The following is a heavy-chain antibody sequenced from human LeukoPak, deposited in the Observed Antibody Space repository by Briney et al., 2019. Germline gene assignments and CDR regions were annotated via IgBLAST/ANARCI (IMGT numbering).Heavy chain of an antibody. D-gene: IGHD3/OR15-3a*01. Sequence: GESLKSSCRASGFTFTAYWIAWVRQMPGKGLEWMGIIYPGDADTTYSPSFQRQVTISADKSISTADPHLSSLKDSDTDMYYCAKALAVRRDFSSFDIWGRGTMVSVSS. CDR2: IYPGDADT. CDR1: GFTFTAYW. V-gene: IGHV5-51*01. CDR3: AKALAVRRDFSSFDI. J-gene: IGHJ3*02.